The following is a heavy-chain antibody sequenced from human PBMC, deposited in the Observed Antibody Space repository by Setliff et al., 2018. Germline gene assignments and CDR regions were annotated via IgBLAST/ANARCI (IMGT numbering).Heavy chain of an antibody. Sequence: GGSLRLSCAASGFTFTTYWMSYIRQAPGKGLEWVTNINQDGSEKYYADSVKGRFTISRDNSKNTVYLEMNSLRAEDTAVYYCVKDRYCSDASCSPDYFDYWGQGTLVTVSS. CDR3: VKDRYCSDASCSPDYFDY. V-gene: IGHV3-7*03. CDR2: INQDGSEK. J-gene: IGHJ4*02. D-gene: IGHD2-15*01. CDR1: GFTFTTYW.